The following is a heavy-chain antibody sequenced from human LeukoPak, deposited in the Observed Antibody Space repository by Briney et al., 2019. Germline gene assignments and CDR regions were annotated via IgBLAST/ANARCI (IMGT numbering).Heavy chain of an antibody. D-gene: IGHD6-19*01. V-gene: IGHV3-23*01. CDR2: ISGSGSST. Sequence: PGGSLRLSCAASGFTFSTYAMSWVRQAPVKGLEWVSAISGSGSSTSYADSVKGRFTISRDNSKNTLYLQMDNLRAEDTAVYYCAKYQRQWLPKGGFDYWGQGTLVTVSS. CDR1: GFTFSTYA. CDR3: AKYQRQWLPKGGFDY. J-gene: IGHJ4*02.